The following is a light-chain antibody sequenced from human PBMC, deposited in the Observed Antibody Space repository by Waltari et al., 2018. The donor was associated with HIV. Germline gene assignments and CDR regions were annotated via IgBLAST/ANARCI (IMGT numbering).Light chain of an antibody. J-gene: IGLJ1*01. CDR3: SSYTGSDTLLGV. Sequence: QSALTQPASVSGSPGQSISISCTGTSSDVGAYNYVSWYHQHPGQAPKLIFYYFKYRPSGFSRRFFGAKSGSTASITISGLQAEDEADYYCSSYTGSDTLLGVFGTGTKVTVL. V-gene: IGLV2-14*01. CDR2: YFK. CDR1: SSDVGAYNY.